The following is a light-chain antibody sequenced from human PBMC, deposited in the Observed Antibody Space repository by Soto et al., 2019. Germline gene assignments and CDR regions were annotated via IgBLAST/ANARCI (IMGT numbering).Light chain of an antibody. Sequence: DIQLTQSPSSRSASVGDRVTSTCRASQTISIYLNWYQQKPGKAPKLLIYTASTLQRGVPSRFSGSVSVTDLTLTSSSRQPEDCATYYCQQSYIAPLTFGQGTNVEI. V-gene: IGKV1-39*01. CDR3: QQSYIAPLT. CDR1: QTISIY. CDR2: TAS. J-gene: IGKJ1*01.